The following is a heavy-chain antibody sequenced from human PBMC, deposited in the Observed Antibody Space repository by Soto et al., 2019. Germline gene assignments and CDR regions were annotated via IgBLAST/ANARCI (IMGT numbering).Heavy chain of an antibody. CDR1: GYTFTSYA. J-gene: IGHJ4*02. CDR2: INAGNGNT. V-gene: IGHV1-3*01. Sequence: QVQLVQSGAEVKKPGASVKVSCKASGYTFTSYAMHWVRQAPGQRLEWMGWINAGNGNTKYSQKFQGRVTITRDTSASTAYMELSSLRSEDTAVYYCAREELNSYYYDSSGYHPPLVYWGQGTLVTVSS. CDR3: AREELNSYYYDSSGYHPPLVY. D-gene: IGHD3-22*01.